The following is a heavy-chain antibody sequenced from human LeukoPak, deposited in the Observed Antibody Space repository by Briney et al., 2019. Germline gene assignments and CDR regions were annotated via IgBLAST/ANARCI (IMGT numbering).Heavy chain of an antibody. V-gene: IGHV4-4*02. CDR3: ARRSSSGWFVY. D-gene: IGHD6-19*01. CDR1: GGSITGSNW. J-gene: IGHJ5*01. Sequence: SETLSLTCAVSGGSITGSNWWSWVRQPPGKGLEWIGEIYHSGNTNYNPSLKSRVTFSLDKSKNQFSLKLSSVTAADTAVYYCARRSSSGWFVYWGQGTLVTVSS. CDR2: IYHSGNT.